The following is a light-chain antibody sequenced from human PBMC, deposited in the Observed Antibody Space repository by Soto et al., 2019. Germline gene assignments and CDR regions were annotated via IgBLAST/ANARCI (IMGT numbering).Light chain of an antibody. CDR2: QDN. J-gene: IGLJ1*01. CDR1: KLGDKY. V-gene: IGLV3-1*01. Sequence: SYELTQPPSVSASPGQTASITCSGDKLGDKYACWYQQKPRQSPVLVIYQDNKRPSGIPERFSGSNSGNTATLTISGTQAMDEADYYCQAWDSSTYVFGTGTKLTVL. CDR3: QAWDSSTYV.